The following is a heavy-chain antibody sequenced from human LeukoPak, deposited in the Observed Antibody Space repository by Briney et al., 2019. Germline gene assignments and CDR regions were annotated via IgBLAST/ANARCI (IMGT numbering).Heavy chain of an antibody. Sequence: ASVKVSCKASGYTFSSYYMHWVRQAPGQGLEWMGIINPSGDTTSYAQKFHGRVIMSRDTSTSTVYMELRSLRSEDTAVYYCARRLGVGSGWYGAPFDFWGQGTLVTVCS. V-gene: IGHV1-46*01. CDR1: GYTFSSYY. D-gene: IGHD6-19*01. CDR2: INPSGDTT. CDR3: ARRLGVGSGWYGAPFDF. J-gene: IGHJ4*02.